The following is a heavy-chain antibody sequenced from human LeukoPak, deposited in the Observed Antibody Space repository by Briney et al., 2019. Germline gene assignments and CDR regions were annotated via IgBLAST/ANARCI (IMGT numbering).Heavy chain of an antibody. CDR1: GFTFSSYA. V-gene: IGHV3-30-3*01. J-gene: IGHJ2*01. CDR3: AHHGGYSYGTRYFDL. D-gene: IGHD5-18*01. CDR2: ISYDGSNK. Sequence: PGRSLRLSCAASGFTFSSYAMHWVRQAPGKGLEWVAVISYDGSNKYYADSVKGRFTISRDNSKNTLYLQMNSLRAEDTAVYYCAHHGGYSYGTRYFDLWGRGTLVTVSS.